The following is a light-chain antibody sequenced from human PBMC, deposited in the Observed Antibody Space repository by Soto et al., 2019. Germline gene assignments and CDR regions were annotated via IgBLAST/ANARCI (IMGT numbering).Light chain of an antibody. J-gene: IGKJ1*01. V-gene: IGKV3-15*01. Sequence: EIVMTQSPATLSVSPGKRATLSSSASHSVSTNFADYQQKPVPAPRHLTYDAPTRATGIPATFSGSGSGTEFTLIISSLQSEDFAVYYCQQYNNWPPWTFGQGTKVDIK. CDR3: QQYNNWPPWT. CDR1: HSVSTN. CDR2: DAP.